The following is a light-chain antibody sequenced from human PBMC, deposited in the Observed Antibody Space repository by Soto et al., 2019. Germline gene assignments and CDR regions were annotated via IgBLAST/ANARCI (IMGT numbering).Light chain of an antibody. J-gene: IGKJ1*01. CDR3: QHYNSYSEA. CDR1: QSIGDS. V-gene: IGKV1-5*03. Sequence: DIQMTQSPSTLPASVGDRVTITCRASQSIGDSLAWYQQKPGKAPKLLIYKASTLKSGVPSRFSGSGSGTEFTLTISSLQPDDFATYYCQHYNSYSEAFGQGTKVDIK. CDR2: KAS.